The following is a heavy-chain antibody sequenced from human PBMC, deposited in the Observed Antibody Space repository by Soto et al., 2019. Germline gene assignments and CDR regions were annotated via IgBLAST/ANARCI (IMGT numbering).Heavy chain of an antibody. Sequence: SETLSLTCSVSGVSTSSHYWSWIRQLPGQGPEWIGCIYYRGTTNYNASLNSRVTISIDTSKNQISLNLTSVTAADTAVYYCASAFGGWPPDSWGQGTLVIVSS. V-gene: IGHV4-59*11. D-gene: IGHD6-19*01. J-gene: IGHJ4*02. CDR1: GVSTSSHY. CDR2: IYYRGTT. CDR3: ASAFGGWPPDS.